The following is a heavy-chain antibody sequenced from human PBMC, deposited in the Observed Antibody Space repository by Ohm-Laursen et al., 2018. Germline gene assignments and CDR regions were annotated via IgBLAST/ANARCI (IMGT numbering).Heavy chain of an antibody. CDR2: INPNSGDT. CDR1: GYTFTDYY. J-gene: IGHJ4*02. CDR3: ARDLNYYDSSGYYLLGY. V-gene: IGHV1-2*02. D-gene: IGHD3-22*01. Sequence: ASVKVSCKASGYTFTDYYIHWVRQAPGQGLEWMGWINPNSGDTDYAQKFQGRVTMTRDTSISTAYMELSRLRSDDTAVYYCARDLNYYDSSGYYLLGYWGRGTLVTVSS.